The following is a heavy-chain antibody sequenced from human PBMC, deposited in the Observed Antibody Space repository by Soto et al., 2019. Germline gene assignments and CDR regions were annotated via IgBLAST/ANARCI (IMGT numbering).Heavy chain of an antibody. CDR3: ARGDGYNYDAFDL. Sequence: QGQLQQWGAGLLKPSESLSLTCAVYGGSFSAYYWSWIRQPPGKGLEWIGEINHSGSTNYNPSLKSRVSISIDTSKKEFSLWLSSVTAADTAVYYCARGDGYNYDAFDLWGQGTMVTVSS. J-gene: IGHJ3*01. D-gene: IGHD5-12*01. CDR1: GGSFSAYY. V-gene: IGHV4-34*01. CDR2: INHSGST.